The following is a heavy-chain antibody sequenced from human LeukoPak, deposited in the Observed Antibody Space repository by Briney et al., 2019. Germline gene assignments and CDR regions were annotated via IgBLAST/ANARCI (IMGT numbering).Heavy chain of an antibody. Sequence: GGSLRLSCAASGFAVSSNYMNWVRQAPGKGLEWLSVFYSGGSTDYADSVKGRFTMSRDNSKNTLYLQMNSLRAEDTAVYYWSRGRGYSGYDESYPFDYWGQGTLVTVSS. D-gene: IGHD5-12*01. CDR3: SRGRGYSGYDESYPFDY. CDR2: FYSGGST. CDR1: GFAVSSNY. V-gene: IGHV3-66*01. J-gene: IGHJ4*02.